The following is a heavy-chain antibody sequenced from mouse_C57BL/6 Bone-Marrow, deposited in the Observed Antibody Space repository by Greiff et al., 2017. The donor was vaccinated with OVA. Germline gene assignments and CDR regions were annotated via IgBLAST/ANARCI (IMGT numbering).Heavy chain of an antibody. Sequence: EVKVVESGAELVRPGASVKLSCTASGFNIKDDYMHWVKQRPEQGLEWIGWIDPENGDTEYASKFQGKATITADTSSNTAYLQLSSLTSEDTAVYYCTTPIYYEYDDAMDYWGQGTSVTVSS. D-gene: IGHD2-4*01. CDR1: GFNIKDDY. CDR2: IDPENGDT. V-gene: IGHV14-4*01. CDR3: TTPIYYEYDDAMDY. J-gene: IGHJ4*01.